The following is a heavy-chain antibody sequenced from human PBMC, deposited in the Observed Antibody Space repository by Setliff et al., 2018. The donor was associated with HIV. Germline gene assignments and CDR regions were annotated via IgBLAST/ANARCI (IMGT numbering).Heavy chain of an antibody. V-gene: IGHV4-38-2*01. CDR1: AYSISSGYY. CDR3: ARASRGDFWSGYY. Sequence: ETLSLTCAVSAYSISSGYYWGWIRQPPGKGLEWIGSIYHSGSTYYNPSLKSRVTISVDTSKNQFSLKLNSVTAADTALYYCARASRGDFWSGYYWGQGALVTVSS. CDR2: IYHSGST. D-gene: IGHD3-3*01. J-gene: IGHJ4*02.